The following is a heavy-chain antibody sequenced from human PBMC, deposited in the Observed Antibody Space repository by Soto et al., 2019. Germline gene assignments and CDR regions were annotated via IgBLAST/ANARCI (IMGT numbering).Heavy chain of an antibody. CDR2: ISWNSGSI. CDR3: AKASMVRGVMVSYAFDI. D-gene: IGHD3-10*01. V-gene: IGHV3-9*01. CDR1: GFTFDDYA. J-gene: IGHJ3*02. Sequence: EVQLVESGGGLVQPGRSLRLSCAASGFTFDDYAMHWVRQAPGKGLEWVSGISWNSGSIGYADSVKGRFTISRDNAKNSLYLQMNSLRAEDTALYYCAKASMVRGVMVSYAFDIWGQGTMVTVSS.